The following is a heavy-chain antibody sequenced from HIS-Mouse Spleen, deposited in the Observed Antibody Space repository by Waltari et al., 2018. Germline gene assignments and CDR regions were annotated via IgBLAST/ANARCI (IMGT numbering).Heavy chain of an antibody. D-gene: IGHD7-27*01. CDR2: IHYSGST. CDR3: ARTAGDGDAFDI. J-gene: IGHJ3*02. Sequence: QVQLQESGPGLVKPSDTLSLTCAVSGYSISSSNWWGWIRQPPGKGLEWIGYIHYSGSTYYTPSLKIRVTMSVDTSKNQFSLKLSAVTAVDTAVYYCARTAGDGDAFDIWGQGTMVTVSS. CDR1: GYSISSSNW. V-gene: IGHV4-28*01.